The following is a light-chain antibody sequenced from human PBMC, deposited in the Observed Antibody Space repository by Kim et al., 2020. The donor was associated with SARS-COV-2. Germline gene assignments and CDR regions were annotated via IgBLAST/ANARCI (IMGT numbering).Light chain of an antibody. Sequence: DVRMTQSPSSLSASVGDRVTITCRASQGIGNWLAWYQQKPGKVPKLLIYAASALHSGVPSRFSGSGSGTDFTLTINSLQPADFATYFCQNYKTAPRTFGQGTKVEIK. CDR3: QNYKTAPRT. V-gene: IGKV1-27*01. CDR2: AAS. CDR1: QGIGNW. J-gene: IGKJ1*01.